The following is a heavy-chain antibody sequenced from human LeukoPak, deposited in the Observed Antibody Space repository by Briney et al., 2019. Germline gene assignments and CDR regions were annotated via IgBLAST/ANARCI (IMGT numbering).Heavy chain of an antibody. CDR3: ARDPSIAVAGTGAFDI. D-gene: IGHD6-19*01. Sequence: QPGGSLRLSCAASGFTFSSYAMHWVRQAPGKGLEWVAVISYDGSNKYYADSVKGRFTISRDNSKNTLYLQMNSLRAEDTAVYYCARDPSIAVAGTGAFDIWGQGTMVTVSS. J-gene: IGHJ3*02. CDR1: GFTFSSYA. V-gene: IGHV3-30*04. CDR2: ISYDGSNK.